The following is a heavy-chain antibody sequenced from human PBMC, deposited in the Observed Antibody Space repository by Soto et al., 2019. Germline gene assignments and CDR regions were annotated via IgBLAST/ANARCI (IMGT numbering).Heavy chain of an antibody. CDR2: IHPSGST. D-gene: IGHD1-1*01. CDR3: SRGIDAYKGGRT. CDR1: DESLSDYY. J-gene: IGHJ5*02. V-gene: IGHV4-34*01. Sequence: QVQLHQWGAGLLKPSETLSLTCAVFDESLSDYYYTWTRQPPGKGLEWIGEIHPSGSTHYNPSLPARATLSQDTSKKQFSLTLLSVTAADTAVYYCSRGIDAYKGGRTWGQGTLVTVSS.